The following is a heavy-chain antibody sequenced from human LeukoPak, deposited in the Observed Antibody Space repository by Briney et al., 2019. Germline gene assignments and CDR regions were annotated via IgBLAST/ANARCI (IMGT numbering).Heavy chain of an antibody. Sequence: GGSLRLSCAASGFPLSSYAMHWGREAPGKGLGWVAVIWYDGSNKYHADTVKGRFINSRDNSKNTLYLQMNSLRTEDTAVYYCARGGITGTTSNYYYYGMDVWGQGTTVTVSS. CDR2: IWYDGSNK. D-gene: IGHD1-7*01. CDR3: ARGGITGTTSNYYYYGMDV. CDR1: GFPLSSYA. V-gene: IGHV3-33*01. J-gene: IGHJ6*02.